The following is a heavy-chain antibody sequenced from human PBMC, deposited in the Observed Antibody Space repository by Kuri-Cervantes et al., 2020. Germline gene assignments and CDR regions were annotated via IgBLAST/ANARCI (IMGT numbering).Heavy chain of an antibody. Sequence: SETLSLTCTVSGGSISSSSYYWGWIRQPPGKGLEWIGSIYYSGSTNYNPSLKSRVTISVDTSKNQFSLKLSSVTAADTAAYYCARGVASPNWFDPWGQGTLVTVSS. CDR2: IYYSGST. D-gene: IGHD2-15*01. CDR1: GGSISSSSYY. J-gene: IGHJ5*02. V-gene: IGHV4-39*07. CDR3: ARGVASPNWFDP.